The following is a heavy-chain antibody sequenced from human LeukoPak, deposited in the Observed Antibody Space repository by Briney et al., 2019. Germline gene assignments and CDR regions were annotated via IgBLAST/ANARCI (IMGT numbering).Heavy chain of an antibody. J-gene: IGHJ4*02. D-gene: IGHD3-10*01. CDR2: ISGSGGST. CDR3: AKALYGSGSPGGFDY. V-gene: IGHV3-23*01. Sequence: GGSLRLSCAASGFTFSSYAMSWVRQAPGKGLEWVSAISGSGGSTYYADSVKGRFTISRDNSKNTLYLQMNSLRAEDTAVYYCAKALYGSGSPGGFDYWGQGTLVTVSS. CDR1: GFTFSSYA.